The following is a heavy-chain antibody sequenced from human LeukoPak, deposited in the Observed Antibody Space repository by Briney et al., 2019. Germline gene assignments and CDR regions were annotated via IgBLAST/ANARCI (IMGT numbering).Heavy chain of an antibody. CDR3: ARDLRYDSSGYEDAFDI. V-gene: IGHV1-2*02. CDR1: GYTFTNYG. J-gene: IGHJ3*02. CDR2: INPNSGGT. Sequence: ASVKVSCKAAGYTFTNYGFSWVRQAPGQGLEWMGWINPNSGGTNYAQKFQGRVTMTRDTSISTAYMELSRLRSDDTAVYYCARDLRYDSSGYEDAFDIWGQGTMVTVSS. D-gene: IGHD3-22*01.